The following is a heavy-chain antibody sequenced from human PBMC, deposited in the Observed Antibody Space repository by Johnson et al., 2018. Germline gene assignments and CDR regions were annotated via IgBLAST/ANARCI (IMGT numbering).Heavy chain of an antibody. CDR1: GFTFDDYA. Sequence: VQLVESGGGLVQPGRSLSLSCAASGFTFDDYAMHWVWQAPGQGLGRVSGVSWNSSSIGYSDSVKGRFTISRDNAKNSQYLQMNSLGAADSALYYCEKVLWNAQFLSGYYYYDYGRDGCGQGCTVTVSS. V-gene: IGHV3-9*01. D-gene: IGHD3-3*01. CDR2: VSWNSSSI. CDR3: EKVLWNAQFLSGYYYYDYGRDG. J-gene: IGHJ6*01.